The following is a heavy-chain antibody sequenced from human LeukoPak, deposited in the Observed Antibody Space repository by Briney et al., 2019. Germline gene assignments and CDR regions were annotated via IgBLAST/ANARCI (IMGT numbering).Heavy chain of an antibody. V-gene: IGHV1-69*04. CDR2: IIPILGIA. CDR3: ARGRVGWLRSPFDY. D-gene: IGHD5-12*01. CDR1: GGTFSSYA. Sequence: ASVKVSCKASGGTFSSYAISWVRQAPGQGLEWMGRIIPILGIANYAQKFQGRVTMTTDTSTSTAYMELRSLRSDDTAVYYCARGRVGWLRSPFDYWGQGTLVTVSS. J-gene: IGHJ4*02.